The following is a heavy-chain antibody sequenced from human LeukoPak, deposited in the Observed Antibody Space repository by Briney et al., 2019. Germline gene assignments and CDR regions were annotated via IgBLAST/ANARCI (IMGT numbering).Heavy chain of an antibody. CDR2: ISAYNGNT. J-gene: IGHJ4*02. V-gene: IGHV1-18*01. Sequence: GASVKVSCKASGYTFTSYGISWERQAPGQGLEWMGWISAYNGNTNYAQKLQGRVTMTTDTSTSTAYMELRSLRSDDTAVYYCATMYDSNSHYLRDFDYWGQGTLVTVSS. CDR3: ATMYDSNSHYLRDFDY. D-gene: IGHD4-11*01. CDR1: GYTFTSYG.